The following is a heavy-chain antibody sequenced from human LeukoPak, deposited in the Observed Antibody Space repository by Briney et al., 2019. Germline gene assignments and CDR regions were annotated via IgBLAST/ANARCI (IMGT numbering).Heavy chain of an antibody. CDR3: VKEDHYGVYVQIDH. Sequence: GGSLRLSCAASGFTFSSYSMNWVRQAPGKGLEWVSYISSSSSTIYYADSVKGRFTISRDNAKNSLYLQMNSLRAEDTAVYYCVKEDHYGVYVQIDHWGQGTLVTVSS. D-gene: IGHD5/OR15-5a*01. CDR1: GFTFSSYS. V-gene: IGHV3-48*01. J-gene: IGHJ4*02. CDR2: ISSSSSTI.